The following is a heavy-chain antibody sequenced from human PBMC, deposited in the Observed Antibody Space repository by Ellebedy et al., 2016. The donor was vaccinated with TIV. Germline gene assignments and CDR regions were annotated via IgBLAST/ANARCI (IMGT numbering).Heavy chain of an antibody. V-gene: IGHV4-34*01. Sequence: SETLSLTCAAYGGSLSGYYWSWVRQSPGKGLEWIGEMNQSGNTNYNPSLKSRVTITVDTSKNHLSLRLSSVTAADTAVYYCAEGRSGWYYFDYWGQGTLVTVSS. CDR2: MNQSGNT. J-gene: IGHJ4*02. CDR3: AEGRSGWYYFDY. D-gene: IGHD6-19*01. CDR1: GGSLSGYY.